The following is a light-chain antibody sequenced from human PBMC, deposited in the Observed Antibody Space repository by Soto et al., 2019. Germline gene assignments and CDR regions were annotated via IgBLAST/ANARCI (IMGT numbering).Light chain of an antibody. J-gene: IGKJ4*01. V-gene: IGKV1-8*01. CDR2: AAS. CDR1: QDISNY. CDR3: QQYYSYPPT. Sequence: AIRMTQSPSSFSASTGDRVTITCRASQDISNYLAWYQQKPGKAPNLLIYAASTFQSGVPSRFSGSGSGTDFTLTISGLQSEDFATYYCQQYYSYPPTFGGGTKVDIK.